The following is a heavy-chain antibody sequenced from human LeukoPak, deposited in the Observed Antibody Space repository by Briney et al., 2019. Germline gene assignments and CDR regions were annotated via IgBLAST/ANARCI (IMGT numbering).Heavy chain of an antibody. CDR1: GFTFSNYW. J-gene: IGHJ5*02. CDR3: ARRFPLWFGELTRWFDP. D-gene: IGHD3-10*01. V-gene: IGHV3-74*01. Sequence: PGGSLRLSCAASGFTFSNYWMYWVRQASGKGLVWVSQIISDGSRTYYADSVKGRFTISRDNTKNTLYLQMNSLRAEDTAVYYCARRFPLWFGELTRWFDPWGQGTLVTVSS. CDR2: IISDGSRT.